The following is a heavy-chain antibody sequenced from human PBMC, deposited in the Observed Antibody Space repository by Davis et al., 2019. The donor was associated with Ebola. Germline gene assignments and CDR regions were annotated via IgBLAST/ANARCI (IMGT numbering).Heavy chain of an antibody. CDR2: IRYDGSNK. CDR1: GFTFSSYG. V-gene: IGHV3-30*02. Sequence: GESLKISCAASGFTFSSYGMHWVRQAPGKGLEWVAFIRYDGSNKYYADSVKGRFTISRDNSKNTLYLQMNSLTVEDTAIYYCAKDSGWQMSPWGQGTLVIVSS. CDR3: AKDSGWQMSP. J-gene: IGHJ5*02. D-gene: IGHD6-19*01.